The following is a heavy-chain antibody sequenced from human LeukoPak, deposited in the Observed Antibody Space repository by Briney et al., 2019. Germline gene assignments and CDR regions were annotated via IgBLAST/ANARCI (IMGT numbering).Heavy chain of an antibody. Sequence: GESLKISCKGSGYSFTSQWIGWVRQMPGKGLEWMGIIYPADSDTKYSPSFQGQVTISADKSISTAYLQWSSLKASDTAIYYCARWMFYYGPGVFHYHGMDVWGQGTTVTVSS. D-gene: IGHD3-10*02. CDR1: GYSFTSQW. CDR2: IYPADSDT. J-gene: IGHJ6*02. V-gene: IGHV5-51*01. CDR3: ARWMFYYGPGVFHYHGMDV.